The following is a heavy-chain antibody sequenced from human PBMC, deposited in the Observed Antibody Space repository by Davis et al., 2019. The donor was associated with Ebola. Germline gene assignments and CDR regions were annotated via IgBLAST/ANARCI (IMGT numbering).Heavy chain of an antibody. Sequence: GESLKISCVASGFTFSRQWMTWVRQAPGKGLEWVANIKYDGSEKDYVDSVKGRFTVSRDNAKNSLYLQMNSLRDEDTAVYFCARDPSLEYWGQGTLVTVSS. V-gene: IGHV3-7*01. J-gene: IGHJ4*02. CDR3: ARDPSLEY. CDR1: GFTFSRQW. CDR2: IKYDGSEK. D-gene: IGHD6-6*01.